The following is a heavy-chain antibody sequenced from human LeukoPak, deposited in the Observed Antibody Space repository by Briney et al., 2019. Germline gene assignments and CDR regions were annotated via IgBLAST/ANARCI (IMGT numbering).Heavy chain of an antibody. CDR3: AKELAMIVVVTLGY. CDR2: ISGSGSNT. CDR1: GFTFNNYA. J-gene: IGHJ4*02. V-gene: IGHV3-23*01. D-gene: IGHD3-22*01. Sequence: EPGGSLRLSCAASGFTFNNYAMSWVRPAPGKGLEWVSGISGSGSNTYYADSVKGRFTISRDKSKNTLYLQMNSLRADDTAVYYCAKELAMIVVVTLGYWGQGTLVTVSS.